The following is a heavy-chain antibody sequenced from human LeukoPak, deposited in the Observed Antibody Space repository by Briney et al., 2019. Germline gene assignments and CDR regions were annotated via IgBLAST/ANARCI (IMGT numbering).Heavy chain of an antibody. Sequence: ASVKVSCKASGYTFTGYYMHWVRQAPGQGLEWMGWINPNSGGTNYAQKFQGRVTITADESTSTAYMELSSLRSEDTAVYYCARTTRRDGYNIIFGYWGQGTLVTVSS. V-gene: IGHV1-2*02. CDR2: INPNSGGT. D-gene: IGHD5-24*01. CDR3: ARTTRRDGYNIIFGY. J-gene: IGHJ4*02. CDR1: GYTFTGYY.